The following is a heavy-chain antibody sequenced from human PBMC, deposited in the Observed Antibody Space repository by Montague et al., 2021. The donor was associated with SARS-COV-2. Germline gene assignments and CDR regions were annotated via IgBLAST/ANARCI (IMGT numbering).Heavy chain of an antibody. J-gene: IGHJ5*02. CDR1: GGSISGYY. Sequence: SETLSLTCTVSGGSISGYYWTWIRQLPGKGLEWIGYIFYNGDTNYNPSRKSRVAISVDTSKNQFSLKLIAVTAADTAVYFCATHRQHHNHWGQGAMVAVSS. CDR2: IFYNGDT. D-gene: IGHD6-13*01. CDR3: ATHRQHHNH. V-gene: IGHV4-59*08.